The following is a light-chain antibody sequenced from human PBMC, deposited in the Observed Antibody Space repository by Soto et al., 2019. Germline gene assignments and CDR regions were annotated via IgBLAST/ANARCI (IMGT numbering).Light chain of an antibody. CDR2: EVN. J-gene: IGLJ1*01. V-gene: IGLV2-14*01. CDR1: SSDVGGYDY. Sequence: QSLLTQPASVSVSPGQSVTISCTGTSSDVGGYDYVSWYQQHPGTAPKLMLYEVNNRPSGVSNRFSGSKSGNTASLIISGLQTEDEADYYCSAYTTTSTLIFGTGTKVTVL. CDR3: SAYTTTSTLI.